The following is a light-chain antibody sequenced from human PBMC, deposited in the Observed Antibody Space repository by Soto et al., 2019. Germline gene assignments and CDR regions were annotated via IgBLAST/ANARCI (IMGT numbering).Light chain of an antibody. Sequence: EIVLTQSPDTQSLSPGERATLSCRASQSVSSSYLAWYQQKPGQAPRLLIYGTSTRATGIPDRFSGSGSGTDFTLTISRLEPEDFAVYYCQQYDSSLYTFGQGTKLEIK. CDR2: GTS. V-gene: IGKV3-20*01. CDR3: QQYDSSLYT. J-gene: IGKJ2*01. CDR1: QSVSSSY.